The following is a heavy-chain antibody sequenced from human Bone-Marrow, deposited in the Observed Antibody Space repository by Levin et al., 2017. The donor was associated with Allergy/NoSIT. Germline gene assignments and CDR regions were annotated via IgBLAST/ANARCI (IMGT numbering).Heavy chain of an antibody. D-gene: IGHD2-2*01. CDR3: ARMYCSSTSCYAGMGLNWFDP. CDR2: IYYSGST. CDR1: GGSISSYY. V-gene: IGHV4-59*01. J-gene: IGHJ5*02. Sequence: SQTLSLTCTVSGGSISSYYWSWIRQPPGKGLEWIGYIYYSGSTNYNPSLKSRVTISVDTSKNQFSLKLSSVTAADTAVYYCARMYCSSTSCYAGMGLNWFDPWGQGTLVTVSS.